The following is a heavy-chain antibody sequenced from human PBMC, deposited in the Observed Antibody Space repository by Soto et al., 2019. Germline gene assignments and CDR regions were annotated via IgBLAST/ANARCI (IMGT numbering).Heavy chain of an antibody. CDR1: GYTFTSYA. CDR2: INAGNGNT. J-gene: IGHJ4*02. V-gene: IGHV1-3*01. Sequence: QVQLVQSGAEVKKPGASVKVSCKASGYTFTSYAMHWVRQAPGQRLEWMGWINAGNGNTKYSQKFQGRVTITRDTTASTPYMEPSSLASDDTAVYYCARDVGATGYWGQGTVVTVSS. D-gene: IGHD1-26*01. CDR3: ARDVGATGY.